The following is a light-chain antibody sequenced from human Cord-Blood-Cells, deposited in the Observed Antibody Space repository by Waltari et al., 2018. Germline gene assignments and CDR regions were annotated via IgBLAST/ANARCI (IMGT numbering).Light chain of an antibody. CDR3: CSYAGSSTFHYV. J-gene: IGLJ1*01. V-gene: IGLV2-23*01. Sequence: QSALTQPASVSGSPGQSITISCTGTSSDVGSYHLVSWYQQHPGKAPKLMIYEGSKRPSGVSNRFSGSKSGNTASLTISGLQAEDEADYYCCSYAGSSTFHYVFGTGTKVTVL. CDR1: SSDVGSYHL. CDR2: EGS.